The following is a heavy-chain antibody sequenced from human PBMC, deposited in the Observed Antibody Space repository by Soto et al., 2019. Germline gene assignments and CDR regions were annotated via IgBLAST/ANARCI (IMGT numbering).Heavy chain of an antibody. V-gene: IGHV1-18*01. J-gene: IGHJ5*02. CDR1: GYTFTSYG. CDR2: ISAYNGNT. D-gene: IGHD6-19*01. CDR3: ARESAVAALDP. Sequence: QVQLVQSGAEVKKPGASVKVSWKASGYTFTSYGISWVRQAPGQGLEWMGWISAYNGNTKYAQKLQGRVTMTTDTSTSTAYMEVRSRITDDTAVYYCARESAVAALDPWGQGTMVTVSS.